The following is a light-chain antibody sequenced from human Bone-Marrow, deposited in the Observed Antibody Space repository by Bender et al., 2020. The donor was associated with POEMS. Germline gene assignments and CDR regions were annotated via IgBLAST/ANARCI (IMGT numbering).Light chain of an antibody. J-gene: IGLJ2*01. CDR2: EVN. V-gene: IGLV2-23*02. CDR1: INNIGSFDL. Sequence: QSALTQPASVSGSPGQSITISCTGTINNIGSFDLVSWYQQYPGKAPKVIIYEVNRRPSGVSSRFSGSKSGNTASLTVSGLQAEDEADYYCSSYVGSVVFGGGTKVTVL. CDR3: SSYVGSVV.